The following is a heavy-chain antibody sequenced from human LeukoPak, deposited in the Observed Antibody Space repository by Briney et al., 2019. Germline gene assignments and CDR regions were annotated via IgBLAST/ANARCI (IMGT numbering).Heavy chain of an antibody. CDR3: ARESRTPSIVVVTATSTLYYFDY. D-gene: IGHD2-21*02. CDR1: GYTFTSYY. CDR2: INPSGGST. Sequence: GASVKVSCKASGYTFTSYYMHWVRQAPGQGLEWMGIINPSGGSTSYAQKFQGRVIMTRDMSTSTVYMELSSLRSEGTAVYYCARESRTPSIVVVTATSTLYYFDYWGQGTLSPSPQ. J-gene: IGHJ4*02. V-gene: IGHV1-46*01.